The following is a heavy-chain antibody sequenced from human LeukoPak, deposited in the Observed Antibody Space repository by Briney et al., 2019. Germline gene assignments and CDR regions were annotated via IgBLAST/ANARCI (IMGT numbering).Heavy chain of an antibody. CDR1: GFTVSSNY. CDR3: AREISRAGAFDI. Sequence: GGSLRLSCAASGFTVSSNYMSWVRQAPGKGLEWVPVIYSGGSTYYADSVKGRFTISRDNSKNTLYLQMNCPRAEDTAVYYCAREISRAGAFDIWGQGTMVTVSS. CDR2: IYSGGST. J-gene: IGHJ3*02. D-gene: IGHD3-3*02. V-gene: IGHV3-53*05.